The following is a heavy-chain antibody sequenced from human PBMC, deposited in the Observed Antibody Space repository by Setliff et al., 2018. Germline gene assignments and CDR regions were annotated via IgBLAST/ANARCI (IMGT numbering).Heavy chain of an antibody. CDR3: AREALQRAGLYFFDI. Sequence: GASMKVSCKASGGTFSSYAISWVRQAPGQGPEWMGGIIPILGIANYAQKFQGRVTITADESTSTAYMELRSLKSEDTAVYYCAREALQRAGLYFFDIWGQGMLVTVSS. V-gene: IGHV1-69*10. CDR1: GGTFSSYA. CDR2: IIPILGIA. D-gene: IGHD3-10*01. J-gene: IGHJ4*02.